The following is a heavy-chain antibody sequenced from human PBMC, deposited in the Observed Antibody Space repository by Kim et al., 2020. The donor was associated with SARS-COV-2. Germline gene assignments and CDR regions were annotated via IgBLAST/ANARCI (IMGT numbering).Heavy chain of an antibody. J-gene: IGHJ5*02. D-gene: IGHD6-13*01. CDR3: ARDLLNSSSWYLGPPRASP. CDR2: ISYDGSNK. CDR1: GFTFSSYA. Sequence: GGSLRLSCAASGFTFSSYAMHWVRQAPGKGLEWVAVISYDGSNKYYADSVKGRFTISRDNSKNTLYLQMNSLRAEDTAVYYCARDLLNSSSWYLGPPRASPWGQGTLVTVSS. V-gene: IGHV3-30-3*01.